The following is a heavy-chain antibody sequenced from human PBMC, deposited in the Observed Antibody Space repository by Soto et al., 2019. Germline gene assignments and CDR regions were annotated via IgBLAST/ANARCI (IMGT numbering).Heavy chain of an antibody. J-gene: IGHJ3*01. CDR2: ISPYTDDP. CDR1: GNTFTNFG. Sequence: QGQLVQSGVEVKKPGASVKVSCSASGNTFTNFGVTWVRQAPGQGLEWMGWISPYTDDPSYAQKFQGRVTMTIDTSTSTAYMELRSLRSDDTAVYYCARAFFYQGSDSRGYSFDAFDFWGPGTLVTVSS. CDR3: ARAFFYQGSDSRGYSFDAFDF. V-gene: IGHV1-18*01. D-gene: IGHD3-22*01.